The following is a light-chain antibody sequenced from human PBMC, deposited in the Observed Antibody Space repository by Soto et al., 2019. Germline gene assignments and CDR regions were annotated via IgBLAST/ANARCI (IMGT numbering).Light chain of an antibody. Sequence: EIVMMQSPATLSVYPGERATLSCRASQTVSSNLAWYQQKPGQAPRLLIYGASTRATGIAARFSGSGSGTGFTLTISGLLREDFAVYDCKLYNDGAPRTFGHGTKVEL. CDR3: KLYNDGAPRT. CDR2: GAS. J-gene: IGKJ1*01. V-gene: IGKV3-15*01. CDR1: QTVSSN.